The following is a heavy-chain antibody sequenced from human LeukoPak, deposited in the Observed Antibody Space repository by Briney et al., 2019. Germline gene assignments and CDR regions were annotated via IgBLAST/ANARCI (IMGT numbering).Heavy chain of an antibody. V-gene: IGHV3-21*06. D-gene: IGHD3-10*01. CDR2: ISSSSTYI. CDR3: ARNYYGSGIDY. CDR1: GFTFSNYN. Sequence: PGGSLRLSCAASGFTFSNYNMNWVRQAPGKGLEWVSFISSSSTYIYYADSLKGRFTISRDNAKNSLYLQMNSLRAEDTAVYYCARNYYGSGIDYWSQGTLVTVSS. J-gene: IGHJ4*02.